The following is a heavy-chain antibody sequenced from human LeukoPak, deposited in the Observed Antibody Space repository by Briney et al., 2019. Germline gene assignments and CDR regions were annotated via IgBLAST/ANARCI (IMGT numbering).Heavy chain of an antibody. D-gene: IGHD3-10*02. CDR1: GGSISSYY. V-gene: IGHV4-59*08. CDR3: ARHVWGVIMVGWFDP. Sequence: SETLSLTCTVSGGSISSYYWSWIRQPPGKGLEWIGSIYHSGSTYYNPSLKSRVTISVDTSKNQFSLKLSSVTAADTAVYYCARHVWGVIMVGWFDPWGQGTLVTVSS. J-gene: IGHJ5*02. CDR2: IYHSGST.